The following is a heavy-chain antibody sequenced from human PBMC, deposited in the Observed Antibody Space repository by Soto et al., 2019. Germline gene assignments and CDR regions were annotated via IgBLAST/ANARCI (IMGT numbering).Heavy chain of an antibody. D-gene: IGHD7-27*01. Sequence: SETLSLTSAVSGFSISSGGYSWSWIRQPPGKGLEWIGYIYHSGSTYYNPSLKSRVTISVDRSKNQFSLKLSSVTAADTAVYYCARVPGPWGQGTLVTVSS. V-gene: IGHV4-30-2*01. CDR1: GFSISSGGYS. CDR2: IYHSGST. CDR3: ARVPGP. J-gene: IGHJ5*02.